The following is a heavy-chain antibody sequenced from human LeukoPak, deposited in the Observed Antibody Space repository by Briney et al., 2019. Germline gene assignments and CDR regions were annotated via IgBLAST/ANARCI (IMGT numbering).Heavy chain of an antibody. CDR2: IHYSGST. CDR1: VGSISGCF. Sequence: SETLSLTCTVSVGSISGCFWRWIRQPPGKGLEWIGYIHYSGSTNYNPSLNSRVTISVDTSKNQFSLRLSSVAAADTAVYYCAIYGITIARGGKYYFDSWGQGTLVTVSS. V-gene: IGHV4-59*08. J-gene: IGHJ4*02. CDR3: AIYGITIARGGKYYFDS. D-gene: IGHD3-10*01.